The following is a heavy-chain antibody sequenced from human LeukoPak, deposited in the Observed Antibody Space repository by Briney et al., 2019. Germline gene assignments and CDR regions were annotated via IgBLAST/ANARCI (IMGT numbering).Heavy chain of an antibody. D-gene: IGHD3-3*01. V-gene: IGHV3-48*01. CDR2: ISSSSSTI. CDR1: GFTFSSYS. CDR3: AREVSYDFWSGYGPDY. J-gene: IGHJ4*02. Sequence: QTGGSLRLSCAASGFTFSSYSMNWVRQAPGKGLEWISYISSSSSTIYFADSVKGRFTISRDNAKNSLYLQMNSLRAEDTAVYYCAREVSYDFWSGYGPDYWSQGTLVTVSS.